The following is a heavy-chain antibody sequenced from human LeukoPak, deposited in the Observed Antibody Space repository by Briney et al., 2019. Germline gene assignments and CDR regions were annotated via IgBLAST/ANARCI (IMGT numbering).Heavy chain of an antibody. D-gene: IGHD3/OR15-3a*01. CDR1: GFFFSTYW. V-gene: IGHV3-7*01. J-gene: IGHJ4*02. Sequence: GGSLRLSCAASGFFFSTYWMTWVRQAPGKGLEWVANINLDGTEEHYVDSSLKGRFTISRDNAKNSLYLQMTSLRVEDTAVYYCASGRHDFLHWGQGTLVTVSS. CDR2: INLDGTEE. CDR3: ASGRHDFLH.